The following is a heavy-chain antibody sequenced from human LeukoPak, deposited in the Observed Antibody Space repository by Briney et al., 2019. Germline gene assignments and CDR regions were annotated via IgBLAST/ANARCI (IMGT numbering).Heavy chain of an antibody. CDR3: ARVGQQLGYYYYMDV. CDR2: IYTSGST. D-gene: IGHD6-13*01. V-gene: IGHV4-4*07. CDR1: GGSISSYY. Sequence: SETLSLTCTVSGGSISSYYWSWIRQPAGKGLEWIGRIYTSGSTNYNPSLKSRVTMSVDTSKNQFSLKLSSVTAADTAVYYCARVGQQLGYYYYMDVWGKGTTVTVSS. J-gene: IGHJ6*03.